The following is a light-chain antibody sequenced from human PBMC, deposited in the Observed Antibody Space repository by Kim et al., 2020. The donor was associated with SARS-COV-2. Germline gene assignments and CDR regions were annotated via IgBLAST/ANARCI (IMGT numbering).Light chain of an antibody. V-gene: IGKV1-5*03. Sequence: SVGDRVTTPCRTSHTIRDSLAWYQQKPGKAPKLLFYKASNLESGVPSRSSGSGSGTDFTPTISSLQPDVFAPYYCQQYNSYSRWTFGHGTKVDIK. CDR2: KAS. J-gene: IGKJ1*01. CDR1: HTIRDS. CDR3: QQYNSYSRWT.